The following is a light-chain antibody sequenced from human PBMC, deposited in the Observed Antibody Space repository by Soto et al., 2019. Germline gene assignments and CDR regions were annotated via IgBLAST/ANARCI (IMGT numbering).Light chain of an antibody. Sequence: EIVLTQPPGPLSVSPGDRVTLSCRASQTVNNNYLAWYQQKPAQAPRLLIYGASTPATGTPARFSGSGSGTHFTLTVCRLEPEDFAVYYCQQYGGSAPWTFGPGTKVDMK. J-gene: IGKJ1*01. CDR1: QTVNNNY. CDR2: GAS. CDR3: QQYGGSAPWT. V-gene: IGKV3-20*01.